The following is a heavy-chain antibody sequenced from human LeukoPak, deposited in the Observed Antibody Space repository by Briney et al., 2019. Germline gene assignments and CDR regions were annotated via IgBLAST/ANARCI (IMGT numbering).Heavy chain of an antibody. V-gene: IGHV4-59*12. D-gene: IGHD1-26*01. CDR3: ARRVGATTSVGY. Sequence: PSETLSLTCTVSGASISSYYWTWIRQPPGKGLEWIGYIYYSGSTNYNPSLKSRVTISVDKSKNQFSLKLSSVTAADTAVYYCARRVGATTSVGYWGQGTLVIVSS. J-gene: IGHJ4*02. CDR2: IYYSGST. CDR1: GASISSYY.